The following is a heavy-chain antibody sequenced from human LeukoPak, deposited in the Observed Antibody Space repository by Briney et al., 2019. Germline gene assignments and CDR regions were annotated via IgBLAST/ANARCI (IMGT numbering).Heavy chain of an antibody. CDR1: GYTFTSYY. J-gene: IGHJ5*02. D-gene: IGHD3-22*01. CDR2: INPSGGST. Sequence: ASVKVSCKASGYTFTSYYIHWVRQAPGQGLEWMGIINPSGGSTSYAQKFQGRVTMTRDTSTSTVYMELSSLRSEDTAVYYCARVSNYDSSGYYPDLWGQGTLVTVSS. CDR3: ARVSNYDSSGYYPDL. V-gene: IGHV1-46*01.